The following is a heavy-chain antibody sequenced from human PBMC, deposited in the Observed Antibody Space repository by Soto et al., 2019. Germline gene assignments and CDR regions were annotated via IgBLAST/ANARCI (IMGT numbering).Heavy chain of an antibody. CDR3: AREGVVIEAAGLDY. V-gene: IGHV3-48*03. CDR1: GCIFRTYE. D-gene: IGHD2-2*01. CDR2: ISSTDNTK. J-gene: IGHJ4*02. Sequence: GSLILSCEASGCIFRTYEMSGVRQPPGKGLEWVSYISSTDNTKYYADSVRGRFTISRDNAKNSLYLQMNSLRAEDTAVYYCAREGVVIEAAGLDYWGQGTMVTVPS.